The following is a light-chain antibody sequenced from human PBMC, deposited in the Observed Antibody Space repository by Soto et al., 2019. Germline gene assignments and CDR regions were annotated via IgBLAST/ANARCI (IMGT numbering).Light chain of an antibody. Sequence: EAVLTQSPATLSLSPGETATLSCRASHDVDIYLAWYQQRPGQAPRLLIYDASNRATGIPARFSGSGSGTDFTLTISSLEPEDVAVYYCQQRKYWPPLTFVQGTRLEIK. V-gene: IGKV3-11*01. J-gene: IGKJ5*01. CDR1: HDVDIY. CDR3: QQRKYWPPLT. CDR2: DAS.